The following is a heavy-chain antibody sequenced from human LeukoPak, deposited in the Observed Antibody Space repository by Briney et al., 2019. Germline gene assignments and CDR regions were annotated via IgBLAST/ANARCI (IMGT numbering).Heavy chain of an antibody. CDR1: GFTFSSYG. CDR3: ARDYDSSGYYPPGPGY. CDR2: IWYDGSNK. V-gene: IGHV3-33*01. Sequence: GGSLRLSCAASGFTFSSYGMHWVRQAPGKGLEWVAVIWYDGSNKYYADSVKGRFTISRDNSKNTLYLQVNSLRAEDTAVYYCARDYDSSGYYPPGPGYWGQGTLVTVSS. D-gene: IGHD3-22*01. J-gene: IGHJ4*02.